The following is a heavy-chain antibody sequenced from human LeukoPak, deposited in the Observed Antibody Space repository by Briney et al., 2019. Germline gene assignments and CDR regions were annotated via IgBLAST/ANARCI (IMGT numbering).Heavy chain of an antibody. D-gene: IGHD3-22*01. CDR3: ARDWENYDSSGYYVF. V-gene: IGHV1-46*01. CDR2: INPSGGCT. Sequence: ASVKVSCKASGYTFTSYYMHWVRQAPGQGLEWMGIINPSGGCTSYAQKFQGRVTMTRDTSTSTVYMELSSLRSEDTAVYYCARDWENYDSSGYYVFWGQGTLVTVSS. J-gene: IGHJ4*02. CDR1: GYTFTSYY.